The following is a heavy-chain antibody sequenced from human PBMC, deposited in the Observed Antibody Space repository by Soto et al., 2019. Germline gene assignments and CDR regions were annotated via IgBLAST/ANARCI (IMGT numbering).Heavy chain of an antibody. CDR1: GYRFTTYQ. CDR2: INPSGGST. Sequence: VASVKVSCKASGYRFTTYQMHWVRQAPGQGLEWMGTINPSGGSTSYAQRFQGRVTMTRDTSTSTVYMQLSSLRSEDTALYYCARGDSNGWYFDYWGQGTLVTVSS. J-gene: IGHJ4*02. D-gene: IGHD6-19*01. CDR3: ARGDSNGWYFDY. V-gene: IGHV1-46*01.